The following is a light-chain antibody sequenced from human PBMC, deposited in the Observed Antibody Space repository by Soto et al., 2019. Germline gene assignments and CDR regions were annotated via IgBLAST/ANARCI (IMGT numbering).Light chain of an antibody. J-gene: IGKJ1*01. CDR1: QSVSSY. CDR2: ESS. CDR3: QQYNNWLRT. Sequence: EIVLTQSPATLSLSPGERATLSCRASQSVSSYLAWYQQKPGQAPRLLIYESSNRATGIPVRFSGSGSGTEFTLTISSLQSEDFAVYYCQQYNNWLRTFGQGTKVDIK. V-gene: IGKV3-15*01.